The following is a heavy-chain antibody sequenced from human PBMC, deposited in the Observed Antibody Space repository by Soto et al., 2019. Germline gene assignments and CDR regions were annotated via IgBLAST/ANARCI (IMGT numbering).Heavy chain of an antibody. CDR1: GGSMSEYF. CDR2: IYYLGST. Sequence: PSETLSLTCSVSGGSMSEYFWSWIRQSPGKGLEWIGYIYYLGSTDYNPSLKSRVTISVDTSKRQFSLKLNSVTAADTAVYYCARDTGTYPYYFDSWGQGTLVTVSS. D-gene: IGHD1-26*01. V-gene: IGHV4-59*12. CDR3: ARDTGTYPYYFDS. J-gene: IGHJ4*02.